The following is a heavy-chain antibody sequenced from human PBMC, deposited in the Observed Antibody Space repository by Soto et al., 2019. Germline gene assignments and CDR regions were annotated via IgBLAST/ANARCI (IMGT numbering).Heavy chain of an antibody. J-gene: IGHJ4*02. CDR3: ASLIDY. CDR2: ISYDGSNK. CDR1: GFTFSSYA. V-gene: IGHV3-30-3*01. Sequence: QVQLVESGGGVVQPGRSLRLSCAASGFTFSSYAMHWVRQAPGKGLEWVAVISYDGSNKYYADSVKGRFTISRDNSKNTLYLQMHSLRAEDTAVYYCASLIDYWGQGTLVTVSS.